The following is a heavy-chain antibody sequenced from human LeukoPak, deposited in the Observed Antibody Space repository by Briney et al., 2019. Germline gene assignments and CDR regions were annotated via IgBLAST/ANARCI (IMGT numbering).Heavy chain of an antibody. Sequence: ASVKVSCKASGYTFTSSGISWVRQAPGQGLEWMGWISAYNGNTNYAQKLQGRVAMTTDTSTSTAYMELRSLRSDDTAVYYCARDCGWYCLLDYWGQGSLVTVSS. CDR1: GYTFTSSG. CDR2: ISAYNGNT. J-gene: IGHJ4*02. CDR3: ARDCGWYCLLDY. D-gene: IGHD6-19*01. V-gene: IGHV1-18*04.